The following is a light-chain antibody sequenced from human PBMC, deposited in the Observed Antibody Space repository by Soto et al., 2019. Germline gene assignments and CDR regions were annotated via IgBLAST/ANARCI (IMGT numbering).Light chain of an antibody. J-gene: IGKJ1*01. V-gene: IGKV1-5*01. CDR3: QQYNSYWT. CDR2: DAS. Sequence: IQMTQSPSILSASVGDRVTITCRASQSISSWLAWYQQKPGKAPKLLIYDASSLESGVPSRFSGSGSGTEFTLTISSLQPDDFATYYCQQYNSYWTFGQGTKVDNK. CDR1: QSISSW.